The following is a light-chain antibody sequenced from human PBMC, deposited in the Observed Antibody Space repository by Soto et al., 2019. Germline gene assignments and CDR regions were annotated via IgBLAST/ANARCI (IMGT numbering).Light chain of an antibody. Sequence: QSALTQPASVSGSPGQSITISCTGTSSDVGSYNLVSWYQQHPGKAPKLIIYEVSKRPSGVSNRFSGSRSGNTASLTISGLQDEDEADYCCCSYAGGRTLVFGGGTKLTVL. CDR1: SSDVGSYNL. CDR2: EVS. V-gene: IGLV2-23*02. J-gene: IGLJ2*01. CDR3: CSYAGGRTLV.